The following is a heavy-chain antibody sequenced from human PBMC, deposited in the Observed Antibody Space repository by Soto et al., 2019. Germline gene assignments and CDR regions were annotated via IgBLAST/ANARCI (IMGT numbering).Heavy chain of an antibody. CDR2: IRSKANSYAT. CDR3: TCSKTAYCTNGVCYAQGTGYYGMDV. V-gene: IGHV3-73*01. J-gene: IGHJ6*02. Sequence: PGGSLRLSCAASGFTFSGSAMHWVRQASGKGLEWVGRIRSKANSYATAYAASVKGRFTISRDDSKNTAYLQMNSLKTEDTAVYYCTCSKTAYCTNGVCYAQGTGYYGMDVWGQGTTVTVSS. CDR1: GFTFSGSA. D-gene: IGHD2-8*01.